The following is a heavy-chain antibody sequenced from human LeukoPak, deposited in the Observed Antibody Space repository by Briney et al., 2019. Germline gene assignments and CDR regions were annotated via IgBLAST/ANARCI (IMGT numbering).Heavy chain of an antibody. CDR3: ARDSLLRGSGWDYWYFDL. CDR1: GGSVSNGNYY. D-gene: IGHD6-25*01. J-gene: IGHJ2*01. CDR2: MHYSGST. V-gene: IGHV4-61*01. Sequence: PSETLSLTCTVSGGSVSNGNYYWSWIRQPPGKGLEWIGNMHYSGSTNYNPPLKSRVTISVDTSMNQLSLLLTSATAADTAVYYCARDSLLRGSGWDYWYFDLWGRGTLVTVSS.